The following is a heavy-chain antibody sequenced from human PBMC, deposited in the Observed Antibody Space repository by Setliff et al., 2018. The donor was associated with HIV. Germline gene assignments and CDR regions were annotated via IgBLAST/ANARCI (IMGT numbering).Heavy chain of an antibody. J-gene: IGHJ4*02. CDR3: ARGDSSAFFDEYFDC. D-gene: IGHD6-25*01. CDR2: IDYGGSA. Sequence: SETLSLTCTVSSGSISSGTYYWSWIRQYPGKGLEWIGYIDYGGSAFYNPSLKSRITIARDTSKHQFSLKLRSVTAADTAVYFWARGDSSAFFDEYFDCWGKGNRVTVSS. CDR1: SGSISSGTYY. V-gene: IGHV4-31*03.